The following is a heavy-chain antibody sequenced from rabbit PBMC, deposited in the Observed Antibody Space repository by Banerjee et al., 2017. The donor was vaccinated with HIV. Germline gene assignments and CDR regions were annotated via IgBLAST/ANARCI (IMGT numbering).Heavy chain of an antibody. CDR1: GFSFSSSYW. J-gene: IGHJ4*01. Sequence: QEQLEESGGDLVKPEGSLTPTCTASGFSFSSSYWMCWVRQAPGKGLEWIACIYAGIVDSTYYATWAKGRFTISKTSSTTVTLQLTSLTAADTATYFCARDLAGVIGWNFGLWGPGTLVTVS. V-gene: IGHV1S45*01. D-gene: IGHD4-1*01. CDR2: IYAGIVDST. CDR3: ARDLAGVIGWNFGL.